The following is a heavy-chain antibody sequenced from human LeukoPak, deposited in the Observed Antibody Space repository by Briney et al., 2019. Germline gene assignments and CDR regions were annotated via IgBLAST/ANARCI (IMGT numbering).Heavy chain of an antibody. Sequence: SETLSLTCTVSGGSISSYYWSWIRQPPGKGLEWIGYIYYSGSTNYNPSLKSRVTISVDTSKNQFSLKLSSVTAADTAVYYCAGSYYYYGMDVWGQGTTVTVPS. J-gene: IGHJ6*02. CDR1: GGSISSYY. CDR3: AGSYYYYGMDV. V-gene: IGHV4-59*01. CDR2: IYYSGST.